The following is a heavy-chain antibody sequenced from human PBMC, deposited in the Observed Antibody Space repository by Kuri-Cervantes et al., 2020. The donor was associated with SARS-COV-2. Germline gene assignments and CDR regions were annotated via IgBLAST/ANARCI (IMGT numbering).Heavy chain of an antibody. V-gene: IGHV3-23*01. Sequence: GGSLRLSCAASGFTFSSYAMSWVRQAPGKGLEWVSAISGSGGSTYYADSVKGRFTISRDNSKNTLYLQMNSLRAEDTAVYYCAKASLVGYYYYYMDVWGQGTLVTVSS. CDR2: ISGSGGST. J-gene: IGHJ6*03. CDR3: AKASLVGYYYYYMDV. CDR1: GFTFSSYA. D-gene: IGHD1-26*01.